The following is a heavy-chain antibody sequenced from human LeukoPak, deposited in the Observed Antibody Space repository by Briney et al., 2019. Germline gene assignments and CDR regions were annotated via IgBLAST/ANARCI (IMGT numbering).Heavy chain of an antibody. V-gene: IGHV3-66*01. D-gene: IGHD6-13*01. CDR2: IYSGGST. J-gene: IGHJ4*02. CDR3: ARDPGTDGSSWYVLDN. Sequence: GGSLRLSCAASEFSVGSNYMTWVRQAPGKGLEWVSLIYSGGSTYYADSVKGRFTISRDNSKNTLYLQMNSLRAEDTAVYYCARDPGTDGSSWYVLDNWGQGTLVTVSA. CDR1: EFSVGSNY.